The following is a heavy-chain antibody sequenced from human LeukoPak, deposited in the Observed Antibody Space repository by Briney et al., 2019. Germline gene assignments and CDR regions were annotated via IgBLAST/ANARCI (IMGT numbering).Heavy chain of an antibody. V-gene: IGHV1-8*01. CDR1: GYTFTSYD. D-gene: IGHD3-16*02. Sequence: GASLKLFCQASGYTFTSYDINWVRQATGQGLEWMGWMNPNSGNTGYAQKFKGRVTMTRNNSISTAYMELSSLRSEDTAVYYCARGRPPHRRIMITFGGVIAPYYFDYWGQGTLVTVSS. J-gene: IGHJ4*02. CDR2: MNPNSGNT. CDR3: ARGRPPHRRIMITFGGVIAPYYFDY.